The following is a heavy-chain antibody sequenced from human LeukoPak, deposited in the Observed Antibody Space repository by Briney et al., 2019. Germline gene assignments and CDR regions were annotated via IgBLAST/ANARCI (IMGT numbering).Heavy chain of an antibody. Sequence: SETLSLTCAVYGGSFSGYAWSRIRQSPGKGLEWIGSIYYSGSTYYNPSLKSRVTISVDTSKNQFSLKLSSVTAADTALYYCARDEYTYGSRTHPYFFDYWGQGTLVTVSS. V-gene: IGHV4-34*01. CDR3: ARDEYTYGSRTHPYFFDY. J-gene: IGHJ4*02. D-gene: IGHD5-18*01. CDR2: IYYSGST. CDR1: GGSFSGYA.